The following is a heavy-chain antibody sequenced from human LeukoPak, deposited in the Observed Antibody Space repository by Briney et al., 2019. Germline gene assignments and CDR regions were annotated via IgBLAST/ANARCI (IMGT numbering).Heavy chain of an antibody. CDR3: AKALRETHRPVYSYYYMDV. D-gene: IGHD2-21*01. CDR2: ISGRGGIT. Sequence: GGSLRLSCAASEFTFNNYAVSWVRQAPGQGLEWVSTISGRGGITYYADSVKGRSTISRDNSKNTVFLQMNSLRVDDTAVYYCAKALRETHRPVYSYYYMDVWGKGTTVTVSS. CDR1: EFTFNNYA. V-gene: IGHV3-23*01. J-gene: IGHJ6*03.